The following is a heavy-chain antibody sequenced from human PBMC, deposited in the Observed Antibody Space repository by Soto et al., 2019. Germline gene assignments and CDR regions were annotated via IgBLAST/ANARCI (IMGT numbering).Heavy chain of an antibody. J-gene: IGHJ4*02. CDR1: GGSISSGGYS. Sequence: QLQLQESGSGLVKPSQTLSLTCAVSGGSISSGGYSWSWIRQPPGKGLEWIGYIYHSGSTYYNPSLNSRVTISVDRSKNQFSLKLSSVTAADTAVYYCARSMTTVTIGPAYWGQGTLVTVSS. CDR3: ARSMTTVTIGPAY. D-gene: IGHD4-17*01. V-gene: IGHV4-30-2*01. CDR2: IYHSGST.